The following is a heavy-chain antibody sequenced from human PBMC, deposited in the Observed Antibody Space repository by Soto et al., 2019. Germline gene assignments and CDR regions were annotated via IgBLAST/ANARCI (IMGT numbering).Heavy chain of an antibody. Sequence: QVQLQESGPGLVKPSETLSLTCTVSGASMSDYYGRWIRQSPGKGLAHIGYLHNSGSANYNPSLKSRVTISTDTSKNQFSLKLTSVIAADTAIYYCARSGHTFAGVVWGQGILVTVSS. D-gene: IGHD3-16*01. CDR2: LHNSGSA. J-gene: IGHJ4*02. CDR3: ARSGHTFAGVV. CDR1: GASMSDYY. V-gene: IGHV4-59*01.